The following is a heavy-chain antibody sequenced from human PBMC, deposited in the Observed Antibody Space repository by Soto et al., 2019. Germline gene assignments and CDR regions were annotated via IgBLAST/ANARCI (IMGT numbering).Heavy chain of an antibody. D-gene: IGHD2-8*01. CDR3: AAGGYCTNGVYPGAFDI. Sequence: GGSLRLSCAASGFTFDDYAMHWVRQAPGKGLEWVSGISWNSGSIGYADSVKGRFTISRDNAKNSLYLQMNSLRAEDTALYYCAAGGYCTNGVYPGAFDIWGQGTMVTVSS. V-gene: IGHV3-9*01. J-gene: IGHJ3*02. CDR2: ISWNSGSI. CDR1: GFTFDDYA.